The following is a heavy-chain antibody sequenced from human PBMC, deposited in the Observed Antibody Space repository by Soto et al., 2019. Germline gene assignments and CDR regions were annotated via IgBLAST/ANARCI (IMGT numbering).Heavy chain of an antibody. CDR1: GFTFSSYG. Sequence: PGGSLRLSCAASGFTFSSYGMHWVRQAPGKGLEWVAVISYDGSNKYYADSVKGRFTISRDNSKNTLYLQMNSLRAEDTAVYYCAKDHRRYSSSWYYYYGMAVWGQGTTVTVSS. D-gene: IGHD6-13*01. V-gene: IGHV3-30*18. J-gene: IGHJ6*02. CDR3: AKDHRRYSSSWYYYYGMAV. CDR2: ISYDGSNK.